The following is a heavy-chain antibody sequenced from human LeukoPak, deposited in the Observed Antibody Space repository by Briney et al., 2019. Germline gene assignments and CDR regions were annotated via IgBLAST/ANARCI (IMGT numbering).Heavy chain of an antibody. Sequence: GGSLRLPCTASGFTFGDYAMSWFRQAPGKGLEWVGFIRSKAYGGTTEYAASVKGRFTISRDDSKSIAYLQMNSLKTEDTAVYYCTRDLDYYDSSGYYFDYWGQGTLVTVSS. CDR2: IRSKAYGGTT. J-gene: IGHJ4*02. V-gene: IGHV3-49*03. CDR3: TRDLDYYDSSGYYFDY. CDR1: GFTFGDYA. D-gene: IGHD3-22*01.